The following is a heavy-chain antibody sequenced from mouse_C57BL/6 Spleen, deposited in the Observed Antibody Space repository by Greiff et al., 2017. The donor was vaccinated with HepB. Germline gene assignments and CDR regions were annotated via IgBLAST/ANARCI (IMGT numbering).Heavy chain of an antibody. Sequence: QVQLQQPGAELVKPGASVKLSCKASGYTFTSYWMQWVKQRPGQGLEWIGEIDPSDSYTNYNQKFKGKATLTVDTSSSTAYMQLSSLTSEDSAVYYCARSDGYRDYWGQGTTLTVSS. J-gene: IGHJ2*01. D-gene: IGHD2-3*01. V-gene: IGHV1-50*01. CDR1: GYTFTSYW. CDR3: ARSDGYRDY. CDR2: IDPSDSYT.